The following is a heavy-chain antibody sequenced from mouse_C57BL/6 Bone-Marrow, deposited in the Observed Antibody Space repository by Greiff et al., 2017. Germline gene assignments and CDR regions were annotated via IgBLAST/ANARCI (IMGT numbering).Heavy chain of an antibody. CDR2: IHPDSGST. CDR1: GYTFTSYW. V-gene: IGHV1-64*01. D-gene: IGHD2-5*01. CDR3: AMPFYCSNSYFAV. J-gene: IGHJ3*01. Sequence: QVQLQQPGAELVKPGASVKLSCKASGYTFTSYWMHWVKQRPGQGLEWIGMIHPDSGSTNYNEKFKSKATLTVDTSSSTAYLQLSSLTSEDSAVYYWAMPFYCSNSYFAVWGKGTPVTVSS.